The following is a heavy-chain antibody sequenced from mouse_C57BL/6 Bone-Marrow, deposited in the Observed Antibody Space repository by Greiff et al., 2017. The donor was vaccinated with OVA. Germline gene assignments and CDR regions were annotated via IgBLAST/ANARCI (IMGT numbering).Heavy chain of an antibody. CDR3: ARKWLYYDSRGFAY. D-gene: IGHD1-1*01. V-gene: IGHV1-26*01. CDR2: INPNNGGT. CDR1: GYTFTDYY. Sequence: VQLQQSGPELVKPGASVKISCKASGYTFTDYYMNWVKQSHGKSLEWIGDINPNNGGTSYNQKFKGKATLTVDKSSSTAYMELRSLTSEDSAVYYCARKWLYYDSRGFAYWGQGTLVTVSA. J-gene: IGHJ3*01.